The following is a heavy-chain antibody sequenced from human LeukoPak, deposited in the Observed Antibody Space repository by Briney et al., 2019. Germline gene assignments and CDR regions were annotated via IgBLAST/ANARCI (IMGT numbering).Heavy chain of an antibody. J-gene: IGHJ4*02. D-gene: IGHD3-3*01. Sequence: GGSLRLSCAASGFTFSSYSINWVRQAPGKGLVWVSRINSDGSSTSYADSVKGRFTISRDNAKNTLYLQMNSLRAEDTAVYYYARDRYDFWSGYYTGRGYWGQGTLVTVSS. V-gene: IGHV3-74*01. CDR3: ARDRYDFWSGYYTGRGY. CDR2: INSDGSST. CDR1: GFTFSSYS.